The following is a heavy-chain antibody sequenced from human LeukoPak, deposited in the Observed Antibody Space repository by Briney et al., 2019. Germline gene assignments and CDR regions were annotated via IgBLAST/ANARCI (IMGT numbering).Heavy chain of an antibody. CDR2: ISSSSSYI. CDR1: GFTFSSYS. V-gene: IGHV3-21*01. Sequence: GGSLRLSCAASGFTFSSYSMNWVRQAPGKGLEWVSSISSSSSYIYYADSVKGRFTISRDNAKNSLYLQMNSLRAEDTAVYYCARERIFNIYYYMDVWGKGTTVTVSS. J-gene: IGHJ6*03. D-gene: IGHD3-3*01. CDR3: ARERIFNIYYYMDV.